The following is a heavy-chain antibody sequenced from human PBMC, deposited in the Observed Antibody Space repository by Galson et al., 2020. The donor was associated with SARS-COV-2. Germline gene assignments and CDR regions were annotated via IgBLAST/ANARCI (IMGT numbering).Heavy chain of an antibody. CDR2: INHSGST. CDR1: GGSFSGYY. CDR3: ARVGPDGSGSQHDGVYYYYYYYMDV. V-gene: IGHV4-34*01. D-gene: IGHD3-10*01. Sequence: SETLSLTCAVYGGSFSGYYWSWIRQPPGKGLEWIGEINHSGSTNYNPSLKSRVTISVDTSKNQFSLKLSSVTAADTAVYYCARVGPDGSGSQHDGVYYYYYYYMDVWGKGTTVTVSS. J-gene: IGHJ6*03.